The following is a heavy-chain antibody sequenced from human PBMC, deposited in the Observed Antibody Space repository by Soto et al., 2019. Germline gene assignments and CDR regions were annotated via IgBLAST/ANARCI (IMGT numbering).Heavy chain of an antibody. J-gene: IGHJ4*02. CDR3: AREEAVAGSLAD. Sequence: QVQLQESGPGLVKPSETLSLTCTVSGGSVSSGSYYWSWIRQPPGKGLEWIGYIYYSGSTNYNPSLKSRVTISVDTSKNQFSLKLSSVTAADTAVYYCAREEAVAGSLADWGQGTLVTVSS. D-gene: IGHD6-19*01. V-gene: IGHV4-61*01. CDR2: IYYSGST. CDR1: GGSVSSGSYY.